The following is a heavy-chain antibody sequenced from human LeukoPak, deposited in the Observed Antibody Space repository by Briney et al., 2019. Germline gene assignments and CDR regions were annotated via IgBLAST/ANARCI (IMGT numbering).Heavy chain of an antibody. V-gene: IGHV3-74*01. Sequence: GGSLRLSCAASGFTFSSYSMYWVRQAPGKGLEWVSRINTDGGSTTYADSVKGRFTISRDNAKNTLYLQMNSLRAEDTAVYYCVFGYYYDSGSQYNWFDTWGQGTLVTVCS. CDR3: VFGYYYDSGSQYNWFDT. J-gene: IGHJ5*02. CDR1: GFTFSSYS. CDR2: INTDGGST. D-gene: IGHD3-10*01.